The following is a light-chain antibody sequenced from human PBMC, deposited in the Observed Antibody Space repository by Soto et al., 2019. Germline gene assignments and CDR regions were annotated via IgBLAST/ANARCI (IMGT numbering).Light chain of an antibody. Sequence: EIVMTQSPATLSVSPEERATLSCRASQSISSNLAWYQQKLGQAPRLLIYRASTRATGIPARFSGSGSGTEFTLTISSLQSEDFALYYCHQYENWPQTFGQGTKVEI. CDR1: QSISSN. J-gene: IGKJ1*01. CDR3: HQYENWPQT. CDR2: RAS. V-gene: IGKV3-15*01.